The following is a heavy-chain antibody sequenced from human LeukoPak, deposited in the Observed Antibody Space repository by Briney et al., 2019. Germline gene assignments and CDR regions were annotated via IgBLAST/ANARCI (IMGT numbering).Heavy chain of an antibody. CDR3: AVYSVVLAASLVTEY. CDR2: INPNSGGT. J-gene: IGHJ4*02. V-gene: IGHV1-2*02. CDR1: GYTFTDYY. Sequence: ASVKVSCKASGYTFTDYYVHWVRQAPGQGLEWMGWINPNSGGTKYEQKFQDRVTMTRDTSISTAYMEPSRLRFDDTAVYYCAVYSVVLAASLVTEYWGQGSLVTVSS. D-gene: IGHD2-21*01.